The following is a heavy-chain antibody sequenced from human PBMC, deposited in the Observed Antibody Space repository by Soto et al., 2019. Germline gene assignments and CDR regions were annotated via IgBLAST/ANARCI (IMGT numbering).Heavy chain of an antibody. D-gene: IGHD1-26*01. CDR1: GGTFSSYT. V-gene: IGHV1-69*02. Sequence: QVQLVQSGAEVKKPGSSVKVSCKASGGTFSSYTISWVRQAPGQGLEWMGRIIPILGIANYAQKFQGRVTITADKATSTAYMELSSLRSEETAVYYCARSLGATMRDYWGQGTLVTVSS. CDR2: IIPILGIA. J-gene: IGHJ4*02. CDR3: ARSLGATMRDY.